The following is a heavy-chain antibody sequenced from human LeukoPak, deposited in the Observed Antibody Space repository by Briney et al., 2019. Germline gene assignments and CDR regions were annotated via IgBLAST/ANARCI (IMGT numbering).Heavy chain of an antibody. Sequence: PGGPQRLFCAASRFTYSSYDMNWPPQAPGKALEGDSYISRSGSTMYYADSVKGRFTISRDNAQNSLYLQMYSLRPEDTAVYYCARDPQDHWGQGTLVTVSS. CDR3: ARDPQDH. J-gene: IGHJ4*02. V-gene: IGHV3-48*03. CDR1: RFTYSSYD. CDR2: ISRSGSTM.